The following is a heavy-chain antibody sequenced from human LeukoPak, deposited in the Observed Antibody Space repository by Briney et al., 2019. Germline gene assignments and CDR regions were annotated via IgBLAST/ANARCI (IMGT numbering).Heavy chain of an antibody. V-gene: IGHV4-4*07. J-gene: IGHJ5*02. CDR1: GGSISSYY. CDR2: IYTSGST. Sequence: SETQSLTCTVSGGSISSYYWSWIRQPAGKGLEWIGRIYTSGSTNYNPSLKSRVTMSVDTSKNQFSLKLSSVTAADTAVYYCARDATHYYDSSGYPWGQGTLVTVSS. CDR3: ARDATHYYDSSGYP. D-gene: IGHD3-22*01.